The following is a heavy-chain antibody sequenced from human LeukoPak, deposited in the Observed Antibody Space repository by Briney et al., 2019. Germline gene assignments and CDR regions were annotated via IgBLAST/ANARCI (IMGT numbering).Heavy chain of an antibody. CDR1: GFTLSSYS. J-gene: IGHJ4*02. V-gene: IGHV3-21*01. CDR3: TRTLQSVRDGDKSFDS. CDR2: ISSSSSFI. Sequence: GGSLRLSCAASGFTLSSYSMTWVRQAPGEGLEWVSSISSSSSFIYYADSVKGRFTISRDNAKNSLFLQMNSLRAEDTAVYYCTRTLQSVRDGDKSFDSWGQGTLVTVSS. D-gene: IGHD5-24*01.